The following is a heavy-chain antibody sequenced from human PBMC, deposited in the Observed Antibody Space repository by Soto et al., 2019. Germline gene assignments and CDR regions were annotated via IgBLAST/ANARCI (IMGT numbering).Heavy chain of an antibody. J-gene: IGHJ6*02. D-gene: IGHD3-10*01. CDR2: ISSSGSTI. V-gene: IGHV3-48*03. Sequence: LRLSCAASGFTFSSYEMNWVRQAPGKGLEWVSYISSSGSTIYYADSVKGRFTISRDNAKNSLYLQMNSLRAEDTAVYYCARDRVVLWFGELLYPHAMDVWGQGTTVTVSS. CDR3: ARDRVVLWFGELLYPHAMDV. CDR1: GFTFSSYE.